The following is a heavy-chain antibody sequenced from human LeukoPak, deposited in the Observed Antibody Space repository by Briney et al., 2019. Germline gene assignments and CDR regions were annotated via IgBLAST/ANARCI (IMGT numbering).Heavy chain of an antibody. V-gene: IGHV1-46*01. CDR3: ARKGDIAVAGLVLDH. CDR2: INPSAGST. Sequence: ASVKVSCKASGYTFTIYYLHWVRQAPGQGLEWMGIINPSAGSTSYAQKFQGRVTMTRDTSTSTVYMELSSLRSEDTAVYYCARKGDIAVAGLVLDHWGQGTLVTVSS. CDR1: GYTFTIYY. J-gene: IGHJ4*02. D-gene: IGHD6-19*01.